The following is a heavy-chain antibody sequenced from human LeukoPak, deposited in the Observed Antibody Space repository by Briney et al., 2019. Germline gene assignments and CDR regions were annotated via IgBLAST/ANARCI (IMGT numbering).Heavy chain of an antibody. V-gene: IGHV1-8*01. CDR2: MNPNSGNT. D-gene: IGHD3-22*01. Sequence: ASVKVSCKASGYTFTSYDINWVRQATGQGLEWMGWMNPNSGNTGYAQKFQGRVTMTRNTSISTAYMELSSLRSEDTAVYYCARVHPMIVVPPDYWGQGTLVTVSS. J-gene: IGHJ4*02. CDR3: ARVHPMIVVPPDY. CDR1: GYTFTSYD.